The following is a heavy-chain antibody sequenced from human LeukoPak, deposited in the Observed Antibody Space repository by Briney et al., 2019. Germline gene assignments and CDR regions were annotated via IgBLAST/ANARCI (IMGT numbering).Heavy chain of an antibody. D-gene: IGHD3-3*01. CDR2: ISSSSSTI. V-gene: IGHV3-48*04. CDR3: AREGRFLEWLLGSDALDI. Sequence: GGSLRLSCAASGFTFSSYSMNWVRQAPGKGLEWVSYISSSSSTIYYADSVKGRFTISRDNAKNSLYLQMNSLRAEDTAVYYCAREGRFLEWLLGSDALDIWGQGTMVTVSS. J-gene: IGHJ3*02. CDR1: GFTFSSYS.